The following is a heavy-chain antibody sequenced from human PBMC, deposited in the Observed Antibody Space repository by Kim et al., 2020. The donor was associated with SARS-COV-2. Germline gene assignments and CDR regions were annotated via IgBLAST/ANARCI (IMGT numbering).Heavy chain of an antibody. J-gene: IGHJ6*02. D-gene: IGHD3-10*02. V-gene: IGHV5-51*01. CDR1: GYSFTSYW. CDR2: IYPGDSDT. Sequence: GESLKISCKGSGYSFTSYWIGWVRQMPGKGLEWMGIIYPGDSDTRYSPSFQGQVTISADKSISTAYLQWSSLKASDTAMYYCARFGRRCSGSYCPTSDYYYYGMDVWGQGTTVTVSS. CDR3: ARFGRRCSGSYCPTSDYYYYGMDV.